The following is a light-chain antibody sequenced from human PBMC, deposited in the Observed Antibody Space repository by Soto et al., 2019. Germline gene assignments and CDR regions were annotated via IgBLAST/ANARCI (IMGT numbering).Light chain of an antibody. CDR1: QGFTRW. J-gene: IGKJ3*01. Sequence: DIQMTQSTSSLSASVGDRVTSTCRARQGFTRWLAWYQQKPGKDPKILIYAASRLQSGVPARFSGSGSGTDFTLTISKLQPEDFATYYCQQADSFPFTFGPGTKVDIK. V-gene: IGKV1-12*01. CDR2: AAS. CDR3: QQADSFPFT.